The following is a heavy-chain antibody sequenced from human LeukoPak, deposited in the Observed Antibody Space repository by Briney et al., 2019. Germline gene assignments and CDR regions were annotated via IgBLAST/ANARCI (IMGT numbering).Heavy chain of an antibody. CDR3: AKVVGGFHFDC. Sequence: PGGSLILSWASSGFTFSSDAMSWVRRAPGKGPEWISGITDSGATTYYADSVKGRFSIYRDNSQITLYLQMNTRRAEDMVVYYCAKVVGGFHFDCWGQGTLVTVSS. J-gene: IGHJ4*02. CDR1: GFTFSSDA. CDR2: ITDSGATT. D-gene: IGHD2-2*01. V-gene: IGHV3-23*01.